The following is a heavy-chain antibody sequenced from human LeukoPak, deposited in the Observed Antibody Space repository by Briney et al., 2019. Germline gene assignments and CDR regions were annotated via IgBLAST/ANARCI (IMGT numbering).Heavy chain of an antibody. Sequence: GGSLRFSCAASGFTFSSYAMSWVRQAPGKGLEWVSAISGSGGSTYYADSVKGRFTISRDNSKNTLYLQMNSLRAEDTAVYYCARDLYYDILTGYYSPGYFDYWGQGTLITVSS. CDR3: ARDLYYDILTGYYSPGYFDY. D-gene: IGHD3-9*01. J-gene: IGHJ4*02. V-gene: IGHV3-23*01. CDR2: ISGSGGST. CDR1: GFTFSSYA.